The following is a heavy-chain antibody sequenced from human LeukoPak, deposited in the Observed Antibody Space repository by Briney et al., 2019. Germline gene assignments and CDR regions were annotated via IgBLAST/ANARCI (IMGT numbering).Heavy chain of an antibody. D-gene: IGHD3/OR15-3a*01. CDR3: ASLDLGGDDFDY. Sequence: SETLSLTCTVSGGSISSSSYYWGWIRQPPGKGLEWIGSIYYSGSTYYNPSLKSRVTISVDTSKNQFSLKLSSVTAADTAVYYCASLDLGGDDFDYWAREPWSPSPQ. V-gene: IGHV4-39*01. CDR1: GGSISSSSYY. J-gene: IGHJ4*02. CDR2: IYYSGST.